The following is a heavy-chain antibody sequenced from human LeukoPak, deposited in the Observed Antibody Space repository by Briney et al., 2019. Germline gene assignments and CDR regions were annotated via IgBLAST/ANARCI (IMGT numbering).Heavy chain of an antibody. V-gene: IGHV1-18*01. D-gene: IGHD3-9*01. Sequence: GSVKVSCRASDYTFTSYGISWVRQAPGQGLEWMGWISAYNGNTNYAQKLQGRVTMTTDTSTSTAYMELRSLRSDDTAVYYCARGAYFDWLLFQTYFDYWGQGTLVTVSS. J-gene: IGHJ4*02. CDR2: ISAYNGNT. CDR3: ARGAYFDWLLFQTYFDY. CDR1: DYTFTSYG.